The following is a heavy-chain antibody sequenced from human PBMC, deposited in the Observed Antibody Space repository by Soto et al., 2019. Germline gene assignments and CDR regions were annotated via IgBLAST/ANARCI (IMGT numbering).Heavy chain of an antibody. J-gene: IGHJ6*03. CDR1: GYTFTSYD. Sequence: GASVKVSCKASGYTFTSYDINWVRQATGQGLEWMGWMNPNSGNTGYAQKFQGRVTMTRNTSISTAYMELSSLRSEDTAVYYCARAMTSIAARPGGGYYYYYMDVWGKGTTVTVSS. CDR2: MNPNSGNT. D-gene: IGHD6-6*01. CDR3: ARAMTSIAARPGGGYYYYYMDV. V-gene: IGHV1-8*01.